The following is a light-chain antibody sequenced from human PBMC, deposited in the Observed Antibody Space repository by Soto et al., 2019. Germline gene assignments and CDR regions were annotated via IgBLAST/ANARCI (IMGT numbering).Light chain of an antibody. CDR3: QRYGSSGVT. Sequence: EIVLTQSPGTLSLSPGERATLSCRASQSVSSSYLAWYQQKPGQAPRLLIYGASSRATGTPDRFSGSGSGTDFPLTISRLEPEDCAVYYCQRYGSSGVTSGQGTRLEIK. J-gene: IGKJ5*01. CDR1: QSVSSSY. CDR2: GAS. V-gene: IGKV3-20*01.